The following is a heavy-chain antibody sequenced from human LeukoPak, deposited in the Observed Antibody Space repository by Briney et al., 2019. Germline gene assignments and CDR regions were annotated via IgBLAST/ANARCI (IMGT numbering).Heavy chain of an antibody. CDR3: ARLWSEGNWENWFDP. V-gene: IGHV4-59*01. Sequence: SETLSLTCTVSGGSISSYYWSWIRQPPGKGLEWIGYIYYSGNTNYNPSLKSRVTISVDTSKNQFSLKLSFVTAADTAVYYCARLWSEGNWENWFDPWGQGTLVTVSS. CDR2: IYYSGNT. J-gene: IGHJ5*02. D-gene: IGHD3-3*01. CDR1: GGSISSYY.